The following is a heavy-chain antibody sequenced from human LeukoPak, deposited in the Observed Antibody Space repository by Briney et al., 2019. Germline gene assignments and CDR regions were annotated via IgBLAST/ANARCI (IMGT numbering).Heavy chain of an antibody. V-gene: IGHV1-2*02. CDR3: ARGIYGGNSPLVDY. J-gene: IGHJ4*02. D-gene: IGHD4-23*01. CDR2: INPKSGGT. Sequence: ASVKVSCKASGYTFTAYYMHWVRQAPGQGLEWMGWINPKSGGTNYPQKFQGRVTMTRDTSISTAYMELSRLRSDDTAVYYCARGIYGGNSPLVDYWGQGTLVTVSS. CDR1: GYTFTAYY.